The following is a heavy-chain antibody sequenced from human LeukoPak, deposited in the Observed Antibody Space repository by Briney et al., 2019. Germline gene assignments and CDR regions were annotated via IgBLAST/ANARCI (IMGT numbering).Heavy chain of an antibody. Sequence: SETLSLTCTVSGGSISSSQSYWGWIRQPPGKGLEWFGDIDYRGTAYHNPSLKSRVTISVDTPKNQFSLKLSSVTAADTAVYYCARHGNTGSYYDAFDIWGQGTMVTVSS. CDR3: ARHGNTGSYYDAFDI. CDR2: IDYRGTA. CDR1: GGSISSSQSY. V-gene: IGHV4-39*01. D-gene: IGHD3-10*01. J-gene: IGHJ3*02.